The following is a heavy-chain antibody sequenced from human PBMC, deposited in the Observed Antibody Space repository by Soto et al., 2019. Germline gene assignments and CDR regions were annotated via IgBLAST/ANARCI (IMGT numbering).Heavy chain of an antibody. Sequence: GGSLRLSCAASGFTFSSYAMHWVRQAPGKGLEWVAVISYDGSNKYYADSVKGRFTISRDNSKNTLYLQMNSLRAEDTAVYYCARGWNIVVVVAATLGDYFDYWGQGTLVTVSS. CDR3: ARGWNIVVVVAATLGDYFDY. CDR2: ISYDGSNK. J-gene: IGHJ4*02. D-gene: IGHD2-15*01. CDR1: GFTFSSYA. V-gene: IGHV3-30-3*01.